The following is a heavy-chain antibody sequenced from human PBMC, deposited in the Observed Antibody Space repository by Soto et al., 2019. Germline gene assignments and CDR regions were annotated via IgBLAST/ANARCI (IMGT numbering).Heavy chain of an antibody. J-gene: IGHJ4*02. Sequence: GASVKVSCKVSGYTLTELSMHWVRQAPGKGLEWMGGFDPEDGETIYAQKFQGRVTMTEDTSTDTAYMELSSLRSEDTAVYYCATGDSSSWYWNFDYWGQGTLVTVS. V-gene: IGHV1-24*01. D-gene: IGHD6-13*01. CDR3: ATGDSSSWYWNFDY. CDR1: GYTLTELS. CDR2: FDPEDGET.